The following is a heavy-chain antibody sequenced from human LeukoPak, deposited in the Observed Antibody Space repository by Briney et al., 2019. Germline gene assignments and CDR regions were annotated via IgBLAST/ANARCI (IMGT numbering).Heavy chain of an antibody. CDR3: ARDPLGTRPGFDY. CDR1: GFTFSSYA. V-gene: IGHV3-23*01. Sequence: GGSLRLSCAASGFTFSSYAMSWVRQAPGKGLEWVSAISASGVTTHYADSVKGRFTISRDNSKNTLYLQMNSLRAEDTAVYYCARDPLGTRPGFDYWGQGTLVTVSS. CDR2: ISASGVTT. J-gene: IGHJ4*02. D-gene: IGHD1-1*01.